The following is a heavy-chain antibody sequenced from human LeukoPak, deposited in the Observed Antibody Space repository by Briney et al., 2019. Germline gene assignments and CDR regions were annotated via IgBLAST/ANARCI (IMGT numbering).Heavy chain of an antibody. V-gene: IGHV1-2*04. Sequence: ASVKVSCKASGYTFTGHYMHWVRQAPGQGLEWMGWINPNSGGTNYAQKFQGWVTMTRDTSISTAYMELSRLRSDDTAVYYCARDRSSTSFVPDFDYWGQGTLVTVSS. CDR3: ARDRSSTSFVPDFDY. CDR1: GYTFTGHY. CDR2: INPNSGGT. J-gene: IGHJ4*02. D-gene: IGHD2-2*01.